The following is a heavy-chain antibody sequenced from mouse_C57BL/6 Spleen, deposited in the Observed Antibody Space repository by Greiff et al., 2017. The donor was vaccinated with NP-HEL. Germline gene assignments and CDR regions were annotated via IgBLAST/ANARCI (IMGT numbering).Heavy chain of an antibody. CDR2: INPNNGGT. V-gene: IGHV1-26*01. Sequence: EVQLQQSGPELVKPGASVKISCKASGYTFTDYYMNWVKQSHGKSLEWIGDINPNNGGTSYNQKFKGKATLTVDKSSSTAYMELRSLTSEDSAVYYCAIYLKVVAEGYWYFDVWGTGTTVTVSS. CDR3: AIYLKVVAEGYWYFDV. CDR1: GYTFTDYY. D-gene: IGHD1-1*01. J-gene: IGHJ1*03.